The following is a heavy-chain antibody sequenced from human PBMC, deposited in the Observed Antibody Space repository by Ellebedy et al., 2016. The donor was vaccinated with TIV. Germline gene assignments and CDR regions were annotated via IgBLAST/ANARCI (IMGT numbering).Heavy chain of an antibody. CDR1: GITLSSSV. J-gene: IGHJ5*02. D-gene: IGHD3-22*01. CDR2: ISVDGSNR. Sequence: GESLKISCAASGITLSSSVIHWGRQAPGKGLEWVALISVDGSNRPYAESVKGRFTISKDNSKNTVYLEMSSLRYDDTAVYYCAREKGSSGSAGWFDPWGQGTLVSVSS. V-gene: IGHV3-30-3*01. CDR3: AREKGSSGSAGWFDP.